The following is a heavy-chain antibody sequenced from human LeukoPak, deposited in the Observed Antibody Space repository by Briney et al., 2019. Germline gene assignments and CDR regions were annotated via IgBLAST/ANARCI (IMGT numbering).Heavy chain of an antibody. CDR3: AREVYWRGNFDACDI. Sequence: PSETLSLTCTVAGDSISSGGYYWNWIRQHPGKGLEWIGYIYYSGSTYYNPSLKSRVTISVDTSKNQFSLNLSSVTAADTAVYYCAREVYWRGNFDACDIWGQGTMVTVSS. CDR2: IYYSGST. CDR1: GDSISSGGYY. V-gene: IGHV4-31*03. J-gene: IGHJ3*02. D-gene: IGHD1-26*01.